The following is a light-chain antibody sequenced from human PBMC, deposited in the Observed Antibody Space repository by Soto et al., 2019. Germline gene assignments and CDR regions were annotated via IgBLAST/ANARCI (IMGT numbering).Light chain of an antibody. CDR3: SSYTNSRTLVG. Sequence: QSALTQPASVSGSPGQSITISCTGTSSDVGGYNFVSWYQHHPGKAPKLIIYEVSNRPSGVSNRFSASKSGNTASLTISGLQAEDEADYYCSSYTNSRTLVGFGGGTKLTVL. CDR2: EVS. V-gene: IGLV2-14*01. CDR1: SSDVGGYNF. J-gene: IGLJ2*01.